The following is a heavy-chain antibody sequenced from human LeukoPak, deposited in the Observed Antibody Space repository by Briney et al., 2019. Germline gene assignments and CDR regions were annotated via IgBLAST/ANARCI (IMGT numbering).Heavy chain of an antibody. D-gene: IGHD2-21*02. CDR1: EFTFSSYA. CDR3: TRDPRLREFES. J-gene: IGHJ1*01. V-gene: IGHV3-23*01. CDR2: ISDSGTGT. Sequence: GGSLRLSCAASEFTFSSYAMSWVRQAPGKGLEWVSSISDSGTGTYYAVSVRGRFTISRDNSKNTLYLQMDSLRAEDTAVYYCTRDPRLREFESWGQGTLVTVSS.